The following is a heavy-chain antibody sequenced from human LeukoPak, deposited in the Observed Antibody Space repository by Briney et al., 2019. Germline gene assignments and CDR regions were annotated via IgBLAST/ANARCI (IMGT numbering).Heavy chain of an antibody. V-gene: IGHV1-8*01. CDR1: GSAFTGYD. CDR2: MNPNTGDT. J-gene: IGHJ4*02. D-gene: IGHD1-26*01. Sequence: ASVKVSCKASGSAFTGYDINWVRQATGQGLEWMGWMNPNTGDTGYAQNFQGRLTMTRNTSIDTAYMELSGLRSEDTAIYYCTRGSLSGSSRDYWGQGTLVTVSS. CDR3: TRGSLSGSSRDY.